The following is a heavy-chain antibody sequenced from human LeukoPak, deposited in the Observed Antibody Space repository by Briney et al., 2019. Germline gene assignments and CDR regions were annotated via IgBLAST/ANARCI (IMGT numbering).Heavy chain of an antibody. Sequence: SETLSLTCAVYGGSFSGYYWSWIRQPPGKGLEWIGEINHSGSTNYNPSLKSRVTISVDTSKNQFSLKLSSVTAEDTAVYYCARDGSGSPDPWGQGTLVTVSS. CDR3: ARDGSGSPDP. J-gene: IGHJ5*02. CDR1: GGSFSGYY. V-gene: IGHV4-34*01. CDR2: INHSGST. D-gene: IGHD3-10*01.